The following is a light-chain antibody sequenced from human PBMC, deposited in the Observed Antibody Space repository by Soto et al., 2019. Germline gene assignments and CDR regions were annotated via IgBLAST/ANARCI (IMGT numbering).Light chain of an antibody. CDR2: KAS. Sequence: DIQMTQSPSTLFASVGDRVTITCRASQSVSNWLAWYQQKPGKAPKLLIYKASNLESGVPSRFSGSGSGTEFTLTISSLQPYDFATYYCQQYNSWTFGQGTKVEIK. V-gene: IGKV1-5*03. CDR1: QSVSNW. J-gene: IGKJ1*01. CDR3: QQYNSWT.